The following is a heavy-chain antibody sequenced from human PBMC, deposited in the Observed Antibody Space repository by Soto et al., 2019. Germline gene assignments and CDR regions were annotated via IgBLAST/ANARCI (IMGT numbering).Heavy chain of an antibody. CDR2: ICYSGST. CDR1: GGSISSGDYY. D-gene: IGHD6-13*01. CDR3: AREHQSPGIAAADWFDP. V-gene: IGHV4-30-4*01. Sequence: PSETLSLTCTVSGGSISSGDYYWSWIRQPPGKGLEWIGYICYSGSTYYNPSLKSRVTISVDTSKNQFSLKLSSVTAADTAVYYCAREHQSPGIAAADWFDPWGQGTLVTVSS. J-gene: IGHJ5*02.